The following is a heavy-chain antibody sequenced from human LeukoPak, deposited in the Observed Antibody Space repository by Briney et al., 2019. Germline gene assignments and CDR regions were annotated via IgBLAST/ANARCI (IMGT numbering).Heavy chain of an antibody. CDR3: ARGGGGWSLDY. J-gene: IGHJ4*02. D-gene: IGHD6-19*01. V-gene: IGHV3-66*01. CDR1: GFTVSSTY. CDR2: FYGGGST. Sequence: GGSLRLSCAASGFTVSSTYMSWVRQAPGQGLEWVSVFYGGGSTKYADSVKGRFTISRDTSQNTLYLQMNSLRVEDTAVYYCARGGGGWSLDYWGQGTLVSVSS.